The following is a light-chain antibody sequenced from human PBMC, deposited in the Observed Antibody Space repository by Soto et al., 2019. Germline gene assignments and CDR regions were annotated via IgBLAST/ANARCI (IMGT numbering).Light chain of an antibody. CDR3: QRSYSTPLPT. J-gene: IGKJ1*01. V-gene: IGKV1-39*01. CDR1: QSISSY. Sequence: DIQMTQSPSSLSASVGDRVTITCRASQSISSYLNWYQQKPGKAPKLLIYAASSLQSGVPSRFSGSGSGTDFTLTISSLQPEDFATYYCQRSYSTPLPTFGQGTKVDIK. CDR2: AAS.